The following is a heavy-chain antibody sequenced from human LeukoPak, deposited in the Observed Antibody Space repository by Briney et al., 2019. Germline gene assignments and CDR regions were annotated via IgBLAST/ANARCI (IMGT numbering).Heavy chain of an antibody. CDR2: IYYSGST. V-gene: IGHV4-59*08. Sequence: TSSETVSLTCTVSGGSISSYYWSWNRQPPGKGLEWIGYIYYSGSTNYNPSLKSRVTISVDTSKNQCSLKLSSVTAADTAVYYCARHTDPRGWYGYWGQRTLVSASS. CDR3: ARHTDPRGWYGY. J-gene: IGHJ4*02. D-gene: IGHD6-19*01. CDR1: GGSISSYY.